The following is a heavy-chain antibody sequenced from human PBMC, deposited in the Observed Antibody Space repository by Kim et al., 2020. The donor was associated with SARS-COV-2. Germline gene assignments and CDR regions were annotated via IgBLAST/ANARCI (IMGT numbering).Heavy chain of an antibody. CDR1: GSTFTTSW. Sequence: GESLKISCKGSGSTFTTSWIAWVRQMPGKGLEYMGIIYPGDSGTRYNQSFEGQVTISDDKSISTVFLHWGSLKASDTAMYYCARSYGDQAFDVWGQGTMIAVTS. CDR3: ARSYGDQAFDV. V-gene: IGHV5-51*01. CDR2: IYPGDSGT. J-gene: IGHJ3*01. D-gene: IGHD4-17*01.